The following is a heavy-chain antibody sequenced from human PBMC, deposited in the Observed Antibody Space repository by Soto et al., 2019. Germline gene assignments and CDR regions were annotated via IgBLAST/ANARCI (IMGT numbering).Heavy chain of an antibody. CDR1: GGSISSGDYY. CDR2: IYYSGST. J-gene: IGHJ6*02. V-gene: IGHV4-30-4*01. Sequence: SETLSLTCTVSGGSISSGDYYWSWIRQPPGKGLEWIGYIYYSGSTYYNPSLKSRVTISVDTSKNQFSLKLSSVTAADTAIYYCARDQQKYNPSFYHYYAMDLWGQGTTVTVSS. CDR3: ARDQQKYNPSFYHYYAMDL. D-gene: IGHD1-20*01.